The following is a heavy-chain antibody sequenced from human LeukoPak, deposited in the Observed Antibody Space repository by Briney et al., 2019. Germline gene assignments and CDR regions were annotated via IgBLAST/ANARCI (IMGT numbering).Heavy chain of an antibody. V-gene: IGHV4-4*07. CDR2: VYSAGA. CDR3: ARAQTPSWFDP. Sequence: PSETLSLTCTVSGGSIDNYYWSWIRQPAGKGLEWIGRVYSAGAIYTPSLKGRVSMSLDTSRNQLSLKVTSVTAADTAVYFCARAQTPSWFDPWGKGILVTVSS. J-gene: IGHJ5*02. CDR1: GGSIDNYY.